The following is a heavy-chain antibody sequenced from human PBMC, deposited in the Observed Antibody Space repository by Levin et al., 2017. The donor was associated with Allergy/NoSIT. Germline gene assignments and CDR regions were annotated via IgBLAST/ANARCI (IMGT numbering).Heavy chain of an antibody. CDR1: GFTFSSYS. Sequence: RASETLSLTCAASGFTFSSYSMNWVRQAPGKGLEWVSYISSSSSTIYYADSVKGRFTISRDNAKNSLYLQMNSLRDEDTAVYYCARGATVYSSGWNWYFDLWGRGTLVTVSS. CDR2: ISSSSSTI. CDR3: ARGATVYSSGWNWYFDL. J-gene: IGHJ2*01. D-gene: IGHD6-19*01. V-gene: IGHV3-48*02.